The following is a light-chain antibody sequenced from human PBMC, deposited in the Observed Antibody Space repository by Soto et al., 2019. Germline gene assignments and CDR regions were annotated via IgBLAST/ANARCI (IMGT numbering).Light chain of an antibody. CDR2: GAS. CDR3: QQYGSSGP. Sequence: DMVVTQSPATLSVSPGESPTLSCMASQSVSSSYLGWYQQKPGQAPRLLMYGASSRATGIPDRFSGSGSGTDFTLTISRLEPEDFAVYYCQQYGSSGPFGQG. J-gene: IGKJ1*01. V-gene: IGKV3-20*01. CDR1: QSVSSSY.